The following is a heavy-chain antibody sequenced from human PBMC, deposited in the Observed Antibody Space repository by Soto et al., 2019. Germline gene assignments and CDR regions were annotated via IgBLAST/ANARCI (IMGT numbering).Heavy chain of an antibody. Sequence: SETLSLTCTVSGGSISSYYWSWIRQPPGKGLEWIGYIYYSGSTNYNPSLKSRVTISVDTSKNQFSLKLSSVSAADTAVYYCARTDGSLIYGDYVPNFDYWGQGTLVTVSS. CDR2: IYYSGST. CDR3: ARTDGSLIYGDYVPNFDY. CDR1: GGSISSYY. V-gene: IGHV4-59*01. J-gene: IGHJ4*02. D-gene: IGHD4-17*01.